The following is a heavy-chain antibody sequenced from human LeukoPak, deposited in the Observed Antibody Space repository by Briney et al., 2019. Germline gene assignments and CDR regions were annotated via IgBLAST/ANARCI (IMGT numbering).Heavy chain of an antibody. Sequence: GESLKISCKGSGYSFTSYWIGWVRQMPGKGLGWMWIIYPGDSDTRYSPSFQGQVTISADKSISTAYLQWSSLKASDTAMYYCARRAYYYDSSGYYLYYFDYWGQGTLVTVSS. CDR3: ARRAYYYDSSGYYLYYFDY. D-gene: IGHD3-22*01. CDR1: GYSFTSYW. J-gene: IGHJ4*02. V-gene: IGHV5-51*01. CDR2: IYPGDSDT.